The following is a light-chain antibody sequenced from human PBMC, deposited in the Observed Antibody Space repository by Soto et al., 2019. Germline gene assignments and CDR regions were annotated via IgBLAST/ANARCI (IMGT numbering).Light chain of an antibody. Sequence: DVQMTQSPPSRSATVGDRVTITCRASQSITTYLNWYQHKPGKAPKLLMYAASNLQSGVPSRFSGSGSGTDVTLTIISLQPADCTTYYCQQSYVHPGPFAPGTKV. CDR2: AAS. V-gene: IGKV1-39*01. CDR1: QSITTY. J-gene: IGKJ1*01. CDR3: QQSYVHPGP.